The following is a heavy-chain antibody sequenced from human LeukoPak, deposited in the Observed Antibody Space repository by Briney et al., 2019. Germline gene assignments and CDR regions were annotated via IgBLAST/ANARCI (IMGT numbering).Heavy chain of an antibody. CDR1: GFTVSSNY. J-gene: IGHJ4*02. CDR2: LYNGGST. CDR3: ARGGRRLQFSHYFDY. D-gene: IGHD5-24*01. V-gene: IGHV3-53*01. Sequence: GGSLRLSCAASGFTVSSNYMAWVRQAPGKGLEWVSVLYNGGSTYYADSVKGRFTISRDNSKNTLYLQMNSLRAEDTAVYYCARGGRRLQFSHYFDYWGQGTLITVSS.